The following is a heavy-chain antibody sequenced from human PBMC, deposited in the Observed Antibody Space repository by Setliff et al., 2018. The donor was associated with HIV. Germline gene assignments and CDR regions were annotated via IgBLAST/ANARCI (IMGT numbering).Heavy chain of an antibody. V-gene: IGHV3-48*01. CDR1: GFTFSSYS. J-gene: IGHJ4*01. CDR2: ISSSSSTI. Sequence: GGSLRLSCAASGFTFSSYSMNWVRQAPGKGLEWVPYISSSSSTIYYADSVKGRFTISRDNAKNSMYLQMNSLRAEDTAVYYCARDSGGSYTPLDYWGHGTLVTVSS. D-gene: IGHD3-10*01. CDR3: ARDSGGSYTPLDY.